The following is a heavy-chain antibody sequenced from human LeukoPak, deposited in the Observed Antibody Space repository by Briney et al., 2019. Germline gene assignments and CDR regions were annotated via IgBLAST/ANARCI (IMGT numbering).Heavy chain of an antibody. CDR1: GFTFSSYG. V-gene: IGHV3-30*02. J-gene: IGHJ4*02. CDR3: AKGRSSGWFPTHGDDY. Sequence: GGSLRLSCAASGFTFSSYGMHWVRQAPGKGLEWVAFIRYDGSNKYYADSVKGRFTISRDNSKNTLYLQMNSLRAEDTAVYYCAKGRSSGWFPTHGDDYWGQGTLVTVSS. CDR2: IRYDGSNK. D-gene: IGHD6-19*01.